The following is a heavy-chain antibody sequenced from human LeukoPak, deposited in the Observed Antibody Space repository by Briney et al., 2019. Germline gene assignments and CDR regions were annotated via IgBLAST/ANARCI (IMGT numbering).Heavy chain of an antibody. D-gene: IGHD1-1*01. CDR2: ISSSSSYI. CDR1: GFTFSSYS. J-gene: IGHJ4*02. V-gene: IGHV3-21*01. CDR3: ARASGALEGDFDY. Sequence: GGSLRLSCTASGFTFSSYSMNWVRQAPGKGLEWVSSISSSSSYIYYADSVKGRFTISRDNAKNSLYLQMNSLRAEDTAVYYCARASGALEGDFDYWGQGTLVTVSS.